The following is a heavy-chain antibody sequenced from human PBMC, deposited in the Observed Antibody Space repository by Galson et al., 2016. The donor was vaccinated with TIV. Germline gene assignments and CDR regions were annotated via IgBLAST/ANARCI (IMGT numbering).Heavy chain of an antibody. V-gene: IGHV3-15*01. D-gene: IGHD3-16*02. J-gene: IGHJ4*02. Sequence: SLRLSCAASGFTFNDAWMTWIRQGPGKGLEWVGRIKSKTAGGTTDYAAPVEGRFTVSRDDSQNTVYLQMHGLKTDDTGVYYCAKSLFHTIEVGGLTVIFDYWGQGTLVTVSS. CDR3: AKSLFHTIEVGGLTVIFDY. CDR2: IKSKTAGGTT. CDR1: GFTFNDAW.